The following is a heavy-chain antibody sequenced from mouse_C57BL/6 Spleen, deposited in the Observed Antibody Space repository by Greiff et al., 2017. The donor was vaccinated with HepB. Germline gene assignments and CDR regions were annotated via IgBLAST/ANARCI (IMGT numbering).Heavy chain of an antibody. J-gene: IGHJ3*01. CDR1: GYAFSSSW. CDR2: IYPGDGDT. V-gene: IGHV1-82*01. D-gene: IGHD4-1*01. Sequence: VQLVESGPELVKPGASVKISCKASGYAFSSSWMNWVKQRPGKGLEWIGRIYPGDGDTNYNGKFKGKATLTADKSSSTAYMQLSSLTSEDSAVYFCARESNWDGFAYWGQGTLVTVSA. CDR3: ARESNWDGFAY.